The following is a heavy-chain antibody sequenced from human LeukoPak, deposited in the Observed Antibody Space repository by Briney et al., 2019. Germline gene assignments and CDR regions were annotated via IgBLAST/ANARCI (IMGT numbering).Heavy chain of an antibody. Sequence: MSSETLSLTCTVSGGSISSYCWSWVRQPAGKGLEWIGRIYTSGRTNYNPSLKSRVTMPVDTSKNQFSLKLSSVTAADTAVYYCAGAGPGSYFPFDYWGQGTLVTVSS. CDR1: GGSISSYC. CDR3: AGAGPGSYFPFDY. CDR2: IYTSGRT. D-gene: IGHD3-10*01. J-gene: IGHJ4*02. V-gene: IGHV4-4*07.